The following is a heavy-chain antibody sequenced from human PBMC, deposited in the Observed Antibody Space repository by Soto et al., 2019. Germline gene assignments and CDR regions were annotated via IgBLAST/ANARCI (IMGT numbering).Heavy chain of an antibody. J-gene: IGHJ4*02. CDR2: IYPADSDT. D-gene: IGHD1-1*01. Sequence: GESLKISCTVSGYTFSTYWIGWVRQMPGKGLECMGIIYPADSDTRYSPSFQGQVSISADQSITTAYLEWSSLKASDSAIYYCARLPSISGRYYFDYWGQGTLVTVSS. V-gene: IGHV5-51*01. CDR1: GYTFSTYW. CDR3: ARLPSISGRYYFDY.